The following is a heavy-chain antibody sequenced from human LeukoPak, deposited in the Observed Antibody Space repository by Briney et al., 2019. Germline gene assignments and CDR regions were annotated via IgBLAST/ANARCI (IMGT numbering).Heavy chain of an antibody. CDR1: GYTFTSYY. Sequence: ASVKVSCKASGYTFTSYYMHWVRQAPGQGLEWMGIINPSGGSTSYAQKFQGRVTMTRDTSTSTVYMELSSLRSEDTAVYYCARAECSGGTCYYYGMDVWGQGTTVTVSS. V-gene: IGHV1-46*01. CDR2: INPSGGST. CDR3: ARAECSGGTCYYYGMDV. D-gene: IGHD2-15*01. J-gene: IGHJ6*02.